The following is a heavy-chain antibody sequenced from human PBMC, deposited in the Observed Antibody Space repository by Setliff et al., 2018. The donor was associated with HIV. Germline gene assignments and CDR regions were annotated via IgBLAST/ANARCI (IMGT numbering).Heavy chain of an antibody. J-gene: IGHJ4*02. CDR2: INPNSGGT. Sequence: GASVKVSCKASGYTFTGYYMHWVRQAPGQGLEWMGWINPNSGGTNYAQKFQGRVTMTRDTSISTAYMELSRLTSDDTAVYYCARAISAAGIAPFDFWGQGTLVTVSS. CDR3: ARAISAAGIAPFDF. D-gene: IGHD6-13*01. CDR1: GYTFTGYY. V-gene: IGHV1-2*02.